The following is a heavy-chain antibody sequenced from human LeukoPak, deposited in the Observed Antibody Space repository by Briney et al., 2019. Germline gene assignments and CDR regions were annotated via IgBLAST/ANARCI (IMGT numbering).Heavy chain of an antibody. CDR3: ARVTRLTNEYSYGEI. J-gene: IGHJ4*02. D-gene: IGHD5-18*01. Sequence: GASVKVSCKASGGTFSSYAISWVRQAPGQGLEWMGGIIPIFGTANYAQKFQGRVTITADESTSTAYMELSSLRSEDTAVYYCARVTRLTNEYSYGEIWGQGTLVTVSS. CDR1: GGTFSSYA. CDR2: IIPIFGTA. V-gene: IGHV1-69*01.